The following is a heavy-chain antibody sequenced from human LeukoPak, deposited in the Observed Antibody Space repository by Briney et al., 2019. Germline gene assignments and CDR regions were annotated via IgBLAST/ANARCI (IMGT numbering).Heavy chain of an antibody. CDR3: AREILNDYSNYPHFDY. CDR2: ISYDGSNK. Sequence: GALRLSCAASGFTFSSYAMHWVRQAPGKGLEWVAVISYDGSNKYYADSVKGRFTISRDNSKNTLYLQMNSLRAEDTAVYYCAREILNDYSNYPHFDYWGQGTLVTVSS. D-gene: IGHD4-11*01. CDR1: GFTFSSYA. J-gene: IGHJ4*02. V-gene: IGHV3-30-3*01.